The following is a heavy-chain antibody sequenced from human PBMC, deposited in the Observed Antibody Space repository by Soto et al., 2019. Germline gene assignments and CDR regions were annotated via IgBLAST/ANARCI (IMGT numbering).Heavy chain of an antibody. V-gene: IGHV1-69*06. CDR3: ARTVVASVGAIDWYYYYYGMDV. Sequence: QVQLVQSGAEVKKPGSSVKVSCKASGGTFSSYAISWVRQAPGQGLEWMGGIIPIFGTANYAQKFQGRVTITADKSTSTAYMELSSLRSEDTAVYYCARTVVASVGAIDWYYYYYGMDVWGQGTTVTVSS. CDR2: IIPIFGTA. CDR1: GGTFSSYA. J-gene: IGHJ6*02. D-gene: IGHD1-26*01.